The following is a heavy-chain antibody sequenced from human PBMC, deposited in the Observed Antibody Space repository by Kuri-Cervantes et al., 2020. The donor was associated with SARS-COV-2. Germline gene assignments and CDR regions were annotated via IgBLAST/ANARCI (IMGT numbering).Heavy chain of an antibody. CDR1: GFTFSSYD. J-gene: IGHJ3*02. V-gene: IGHV3-30-3*01. D-gene: IGHD2-2*01. CDR3: ARGRCSSTSCRVGRGAFDI. Sequence: GESLKISCAASGFTFSSYDIHWVRQAPGKGLEWVAVISYDGSNKYYADSVKGRFTISRDNSKNTLYLQMNSLRAEDTAVYYCARGRCSSTSCRVGRGAFDIWGQGTMVTVSS. CDR2: ISYDGSNK.